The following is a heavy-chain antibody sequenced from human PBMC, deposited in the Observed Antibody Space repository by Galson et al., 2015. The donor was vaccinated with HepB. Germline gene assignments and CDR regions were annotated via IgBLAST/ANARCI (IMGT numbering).Heavy chain of an antibody. V-gene: IGHV3-30-3*01. D-gene: IGHD3-22*01. CDR3: ARDRERYYDSSGYYYVLGLGGTGMDV. CDR1: GFTFSSYA. Sequence: SLRLSCAASGFTFSSYAMHWVRQAPGKGLEWVAVISYDGSNKYYADSVKGRFTISRDNSKNTLYLQMNSLKAEDTAVYYCARDRERYYDSSGYYYVLGLGGTGMDVWGQGTTVTVSS. CDR2: ISYDGSNK. J-gene: IGHJ6*02.